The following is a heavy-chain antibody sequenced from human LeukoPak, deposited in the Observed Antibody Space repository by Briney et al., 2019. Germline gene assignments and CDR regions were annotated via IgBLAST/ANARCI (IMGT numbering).Heavy chain of an antibody. J-gene: IGHJ5*02. D-gene: IGHD2-2*01. CDR2: INHSGST. Sequence: SETLSLTCAVYGGSFSGYYWSWIRQPPGKGLEWIGEINHSGSTNYNPSLKSRVTISVDTSKNQFSLKLSSVTAADTAVYYCAREKRVYQLLSRYRFDPWGQGTLVTVSS. CDR1: GGSFSGYY. CDR3: AREKRVYQLLSRYRFDP. V-gene: IGHV4-34*01.